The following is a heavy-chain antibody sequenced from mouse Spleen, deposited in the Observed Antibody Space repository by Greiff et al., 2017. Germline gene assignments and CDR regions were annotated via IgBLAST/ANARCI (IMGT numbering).Heavy chain of an antibody. CDR3: ARSSILLRFYAMDY. J-gene: IGHJ4*01. CDR2: IYPRSGNT. Sequence: QVQLQQSGAELARPGASVKLSCKASGYTFTSYGISWVKQRTGQGLEWIGEIYPRSGNTYYNEKFKGKATLTADKSSSTAYMELRSLTSEDSAVYFCARSSILLRFYAMDYWGQGTSVTVSS. D-gene: IGHD1-1*01. CDR1: GYTFTSYG. V-gene: IGHV1-81*01.